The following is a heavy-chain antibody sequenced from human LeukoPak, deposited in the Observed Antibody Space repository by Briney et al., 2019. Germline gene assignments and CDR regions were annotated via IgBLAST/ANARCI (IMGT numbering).Heavy chain of an antibody. Sequence: PGGSLRLSCATSGFTFSSYGMSWVRQAPGKELEWVSAISGGGGSTYYADSVKGRFTISRDNSKNTLYLQMNSLRAEDTAVYYCAKSWGGYDSSGYYPWGQGTLVTVSS. CDR1: GFTFSSYG. CDR2: ISGGGGST. D-gene: IGHD3-22*01. J-gene: IGHJ5*02. CDR3: AKSWGGYDSSGYYP. V-gene: IGHV3-23*01.